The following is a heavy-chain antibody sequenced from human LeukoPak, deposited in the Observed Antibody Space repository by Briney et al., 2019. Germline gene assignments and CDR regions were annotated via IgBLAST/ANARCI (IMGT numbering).Heavy chain of an antibody. V-gene: IGHV4-34*01. CDR1: GFSFSGSA. D-gene: IGHD4-11*01. CDR2: INHSGST. CDR3: ARGGLHSWFDP. Sequence: GSLKLSCAASGFSFSGSAIHWVRQASGKGLEWIGEINHSGSTNYNPSLKSRVTISVDTSKNQFSLKLSSVTAADTAVYYCARGGLHSWFDPWGQGTLVTVSS. J-gene: IGHJ5*02.